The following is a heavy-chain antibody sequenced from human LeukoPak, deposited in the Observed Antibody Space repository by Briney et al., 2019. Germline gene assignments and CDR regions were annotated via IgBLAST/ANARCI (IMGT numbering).Heavy chain of an antibody. Sequence: GGSLRLSCAASGFTFSIYSMNWVRQAPGKGLEWVSYISSSSSTIYYADSVKGRFTISRDNAKNSLYLQMNSLRDEDTAVYYCARLSGGSGSYPYYYGMDVWGQGTTVTVSS. CDR2: ISSSSSTI. CDR1: GFTFSIYS. D-gene: IGHD3-10*01. CDR3: ARLSGGSGSYPYYYGMDV. J-gene: IGHJ6*02. V-gene: IGHV3-48*02.